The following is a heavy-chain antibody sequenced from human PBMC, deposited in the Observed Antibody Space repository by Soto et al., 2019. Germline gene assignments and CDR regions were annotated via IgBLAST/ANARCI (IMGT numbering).Heavy chain of an antibody. J-gene: IGHJ6*02. CDR2: IIPIFGTA. V-gene: IGHV1-69*12. D-gene: IGHD3-16*01. CDR3: ARHLGGNHYYYGMDV. CDR1: GGTFSSYA. Sequence: QVQLVQSGAEVKKPGSSVKVSCKASGGTFSSYAISWVRQAPGQGLEWMGGIIPIFGTADYAPTFQGRVTIPADESASTAYMDLSSLRSEDTAVYYCARHLGGNHYYYGMDVWGQGTTVTVSS.